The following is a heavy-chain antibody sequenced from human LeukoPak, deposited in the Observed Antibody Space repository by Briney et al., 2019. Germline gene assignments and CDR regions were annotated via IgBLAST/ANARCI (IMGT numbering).Heavy chain of an antibody. CDR1: GGSISGYY. V-gene: IGHV4-34*01. D-gene: IGHD6-13*01. J-gene: IGHJ4*02. Sequence: SETLSLTCTVSGGSISGYYWSWIRQPPGKGLEWIGEINHSGSTNYNPSLKSRVTISVDTSKNQFSLKLSSVTAADTAVYYCARGAPGIAAAGTYYWGQGTLVTVSS. CDR3: ARGAPGIAAAGTYY. CDR2: INHSGST.